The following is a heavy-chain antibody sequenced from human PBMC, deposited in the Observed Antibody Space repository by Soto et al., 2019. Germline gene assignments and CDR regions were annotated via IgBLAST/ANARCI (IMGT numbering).Heavy chain of an antibody. V-gene: IGHV1-18*01. CDR2: ISASRGNT. CDR1: GYTFSSYG. Sequence: ASVKVSCKASGYTFSSYGFCWVRQAPGQGLEWMGWISASRGNTNYAQQFQGRVTMTTDASTSTANMELRSLRSDDRAVYYWARDDRTIWGGLYYVAVWGKGTPVPSP. D-gene: IGHD3-3*01. J-gene: IGHJ6*03. CDR3: ARDDRTIWGGLYYVAV.